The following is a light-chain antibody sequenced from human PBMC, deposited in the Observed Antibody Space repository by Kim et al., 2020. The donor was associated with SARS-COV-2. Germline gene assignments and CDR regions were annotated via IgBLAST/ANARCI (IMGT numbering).Light chain of an antibody. Sequence: VGDRVTITCRASQSISSYLTLYQQKPGKAPKLLIYAASSLQSGVPSRFSGSGSGTDFTLTISSLQPEDFATYYCQQSYSTPRTFGQGTKVDIK. CDR1: QSISSY. CDR2: AAS. CDR3: QQSYSTPRT. J-gene: IGKJ1*01. V-gene: IGKV1-39*01.